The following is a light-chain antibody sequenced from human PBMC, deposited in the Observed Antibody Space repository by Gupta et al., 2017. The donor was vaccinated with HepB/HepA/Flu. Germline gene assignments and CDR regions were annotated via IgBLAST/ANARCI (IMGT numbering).Light chain of an antibody. V-gene: IGLV2-23*02. CDR2: EVN. CDR1: SSDVGSYNL. CDR3: CSYAASNTVI. J-gene: IGLJ2*01. Sequence: QSALTQPASVSGSPGQSITISCTGTSSDVGSYNLVSWYQQHPGKVPKIMIYEVNKRPSGISNRFSGSKSGNTASLTISGLQAEDEADYYCCSYAASNTVIFGGGTKLTVL.